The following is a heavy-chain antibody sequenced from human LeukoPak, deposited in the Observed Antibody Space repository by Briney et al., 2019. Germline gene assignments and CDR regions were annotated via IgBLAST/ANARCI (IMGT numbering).Heavy chain of an antibody. J-gene: IGHJ5*01. CDR1: GGSISSGGYT. CDR3: ARVGGELNWFDP. CDR2: IYHSGST. D-gene: IGHD1-26*01. V-gene: IGHV4-30-2*01. Sequence: SGTLSLTCAVSGGSISSGGYTWSWIRPPPGQDLVWTGYIYHSGSTYYNSSLKSRVTISVDRYKNQFSLKLSFVTAADAAVYYYARVGGELNWFDPWGQGTMVTVSS.